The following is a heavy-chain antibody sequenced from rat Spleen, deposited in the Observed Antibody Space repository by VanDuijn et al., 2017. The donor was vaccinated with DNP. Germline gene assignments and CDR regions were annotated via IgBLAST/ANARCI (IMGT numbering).Heavy chain of an antibody. CDR1: GFSFTFYG. J-gene: IGHJ2*01. CDR3: ARAHDGTYYYGNYFDF. V-gene: IGHV2S12*01. D-gene: IGHD1-12*02. CDR2: ISRGGVT. Sequence: QVQLRESGPGLVQPSQTLSLTCTISGFSFTFYGVSWVRQPPGKGLEWVASISRGGVTYYNSVLESRLTISRDTSKSQVFLKMNSVQTEDTAMYFCARAHDGTYYYGNYFDFWGQGVMVTVSS.